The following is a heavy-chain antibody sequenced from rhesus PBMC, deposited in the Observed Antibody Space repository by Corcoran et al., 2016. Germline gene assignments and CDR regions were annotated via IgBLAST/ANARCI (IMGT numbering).Heavy chain of an antibody. CDR1: CGSISSSQW. Sequence: QVQLQESGPGLVKPSETLSLTCAVSCGSISSSQWSSWFRQPPGKGLEWMGNISGSSGSTYYNPSLKSRVTISKDTSKNQFSLKLSSVTAADTAVYYCARGDTVTRRTKYNSLDVWGRGVLVTVSS. J-gene: IGHJ5-2*02. D-gene: IGHD4-23*01. CDR3: ARGDTVTRRTKYNSLDV. V-gene: IGHV4S19*01. CDR2: ISGSSGST.